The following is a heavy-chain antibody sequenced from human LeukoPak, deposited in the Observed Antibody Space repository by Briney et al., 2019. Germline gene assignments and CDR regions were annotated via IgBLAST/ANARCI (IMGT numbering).Heavy chain of an antibody. J-gene: IGHJ5*02. CDR1: GFTFSSYS. V-gene: IGHV3-48*01. CDR2: ISSSSTI. CDR3: ARGLYCSSTSCYLNWFDP. Sequence: GGSLRLSCAASGFTFSSYSMNWVRQAPGKGLEWVSYISSSSTIYYADSVKGRFTISRDNAKNSLYLQMNSLRAEDTAVYYCARGLYCSSTSCYLNWFDPWGQGTLVTVSS. D-gene: IGHD2-2*01.